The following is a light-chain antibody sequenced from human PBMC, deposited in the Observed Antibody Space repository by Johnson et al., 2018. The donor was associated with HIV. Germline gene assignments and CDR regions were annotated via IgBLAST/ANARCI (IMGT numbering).Light chain of an antibody. CDR3: GTWDSGLSAGGG. Sequence: QSVLTQPPSVSAAPGQKVTISCSGSSCDIGNNYVSWHQQLPGTAPKLLIYDNNNRSSGIPDRISGSKSGTSATLGITRLQTGDEADDYCGTWDSGLSAGGGFGTGTKVTVL. V-gene: IGLV1-51*01. CDR1: SCDIGNNY. CDR2: DNN. J-gene: IGLJ1*01.